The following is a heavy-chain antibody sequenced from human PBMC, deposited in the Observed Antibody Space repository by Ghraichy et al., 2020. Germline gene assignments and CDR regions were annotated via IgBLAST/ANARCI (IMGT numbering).Heavy chain of an antibody. CDR3: ARVVAVAGPTLYYYYGMDV. Sequence: SETLSLTCTVSGDSISSDYWSWIRQSAGKGLEWIGRMYTSGSTNYNPSLKSRVTMSINTSKKQFSLNLTSVTAAATAVYYCARVVAVAGPTLYYYYGMDVWGQGTTVTVSS. CDR2: MYTSGST. V-gene: IGHV4-4*07. CDR1: GDSISSDY. D-gene: IGHD6-19*01. J-gene: IGHJ6*02.